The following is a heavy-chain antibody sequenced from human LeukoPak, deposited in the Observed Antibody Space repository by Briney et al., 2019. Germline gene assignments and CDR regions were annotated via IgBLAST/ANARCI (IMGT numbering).Heavy chain of an antibody. J-gene: IGHJ6*03. CDR3: ARDSVSDSSGYYVYYMDV. CDR2: ISSSSSYI. D-gene: IGHD3-22*01. CDR1: GFTFSSYS. V-gene: IGHV3-21*01. Sequence: GSLRLSCAASGFTFSSYSMNWVRQAPGKGLEWVSSISSSSSYIYYADSVKGRFTISRDNAKNSLYLQMNSLRAEDTAVYYCARDSVSDSSGYYVYYMDVWGKGTTVTVSS.